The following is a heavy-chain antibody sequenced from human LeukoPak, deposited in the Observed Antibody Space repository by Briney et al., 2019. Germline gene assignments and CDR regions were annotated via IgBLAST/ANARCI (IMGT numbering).Heavy chain of an antibody. V-gene: IGHV4-59*11. CDR2: IYYSGRT. CDR3: AREYDSSGYYQNYYYYYMDV. J-gene: IGHJ6*03. CDR1: GGSISSHY. Sequence: SETLSLTCTVSGGSISSHYWSWIRQPPGKGLEWIGYIYYSGRTSYNPSLTSRVTISIATSKNQFSLKLSSVTAADTAVYYCAREYDSSGYYQNYYYYYMDVWGKGTTVTVSS. D-gene: IGHD3-22*01.